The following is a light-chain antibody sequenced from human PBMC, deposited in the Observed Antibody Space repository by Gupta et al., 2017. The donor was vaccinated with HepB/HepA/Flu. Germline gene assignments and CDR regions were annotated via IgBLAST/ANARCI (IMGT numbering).Light chain of an antibody. CDR1: NIGSKS. J-gene: IGLJ3*02. CDR2: YDS. CDR3: QVWDSSSWV. Sequence: SYVLTQPPSVSVAPGKTARITCGGNNIGSKSVHWYQQKPGQAPVLVIYYDSDRPSGSPERFSGSNSGNTATLTISRVEAGDEADYYCQVWDSSSWVFGGGTKLTVL. V-gene: IGLV3-21*04.